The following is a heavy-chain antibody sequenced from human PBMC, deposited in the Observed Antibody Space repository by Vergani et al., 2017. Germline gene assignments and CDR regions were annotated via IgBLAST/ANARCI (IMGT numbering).Heavy chain of an antibody. D-gene: IGHD5-18*01. V-gene: IGHV3-48*01. CDR3: ARAARGYSYGNFDY. CDR2: ISSSSSTI. CDR1: GFTFSSYS. Sequence: EVQLVESGGGLVQPGGSLRLSCAASGFTFSSYSMNCVRQAPGKGLEWVSYISSSSSTIYYADSVKGRFTISRDNAKNSLYLQMNSLRAEDTAVYYCARAARGYSYGNFDYWGQGTLVTVSS. J-gene: IGHJ4*02.